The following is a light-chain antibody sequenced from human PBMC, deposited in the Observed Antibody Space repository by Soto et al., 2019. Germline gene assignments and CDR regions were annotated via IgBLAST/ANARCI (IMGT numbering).Light chain of an antibody. Sequence: EVVLTQSPDTLSLSPGETATLSCRASQSVDRYVAWYQQKVGQAPRLLIYDAYNRATGVVARFTGGGSATDFCLTASSLELEDFAVYYCQQRGKWPSTFGPGTKVE. CDR3: QQRGKWPST. CDR1: QSVDRY. CDR2: DAY. V-gene: IGKV3-11*01. J-gene: IGKJ2*02.